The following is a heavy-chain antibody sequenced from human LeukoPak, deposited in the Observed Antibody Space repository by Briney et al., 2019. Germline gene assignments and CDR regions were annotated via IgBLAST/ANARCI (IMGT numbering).Heavy chain of an antibody. CDR2: MNQDGSAT. CDR3: ARDPAYGALDY. D-gene: IGHD4-17*01. CDR1: GFSFSNSW. V-gene: IGHV3-7*01. J-gene: IGHJ4*02. Sequence: GGSLTLSCAASGFSFSNSWMTWVRQSPGAGLEWVANMNQDGSATYHVDSVKGRFTISRDNARNSLYLQMNSLRAEDTAVYYCARDPAYGALDYWGQGALVTVSS.